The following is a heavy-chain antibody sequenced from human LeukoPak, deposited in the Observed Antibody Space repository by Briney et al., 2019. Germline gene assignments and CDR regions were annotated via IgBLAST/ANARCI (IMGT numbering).Heavy chain of an antibody. D-gene: IGHD6-19*01. Sequence: SETLSLTCTVSGVSISSYYWSWIRQPPGKGLEWIGYIYYSGSTNYNPSLKSRVTISVDTSKNQFSLKLSSVTAADTAVYYCARDDRSGWYYFDYWGQGTLVTVSS. V-gene: IGHV4-59*01. CDR3: ARDDRSGWYYFDY. CDR2: IYYSGST. J-gene: IGHJ4*02. CDR1: GVSISSYY.